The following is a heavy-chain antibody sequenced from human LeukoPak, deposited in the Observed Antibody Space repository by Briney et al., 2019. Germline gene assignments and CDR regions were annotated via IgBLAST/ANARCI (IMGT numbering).Heavy chain of an antibody. CDR2: IYSGGST. CDR3: ARALKGWLFIDY. V-gene: IGHV3-66*02. CDR1: GFTVSSNY. J-gene: IGHJ4*02. D-gene: IGHD3-9*01. Sequence: PGGSLRLSCAASGFTVSSNYMSWVRQAPGKGLEWFSVIYSGGSTYYADSVKGRFTISRDNSKNTLYLQMNSLRAEDTAVYYCARALKGWLFIDYWGQGTLVTVSS.